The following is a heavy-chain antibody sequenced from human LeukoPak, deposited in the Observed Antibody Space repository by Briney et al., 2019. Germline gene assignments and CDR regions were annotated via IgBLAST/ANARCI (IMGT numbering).Heavy chain of an antibody. Sequence: SETLSLTCAVSGYSISSGYYWGWIRQPPGKGLEWIGSIYHNGSTYYNPSLKSRVTISVDTSKNQFSLKLSSVTAADTAVYYCARRDTYYDFWSGYHNWFDPWGQGTLVTVSS. J-gene: IGHJ5*02. D-gene: IGHD3-3*01. CDR2: IYHNGST. CDR3: ARRDTYYDFWSGYHNWFDP. V-gene: IGHV4-38-2*01. CDR1: GYSISSGYY.